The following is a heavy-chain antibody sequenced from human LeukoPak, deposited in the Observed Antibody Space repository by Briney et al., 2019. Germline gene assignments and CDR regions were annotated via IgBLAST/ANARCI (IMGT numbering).Heavy chain of an antibody. CDR1: GGSISSSSYY. CDR3: ARDSRFYGSGSYYPYYFDY. CDR2: IDYSGSI. J-gene: IGHJ4*02. D-gene: IGHD3-10*01. Sequence: SETLSLTCTVSGGSISSSSYYWGWIRQPPGKGLEWIGSIDYSGSIYYNPSLKSRVTISIDTSKNRFSLKLSSVTAADTAVYYCARDSRFYGSGSYYPYYFDYWGQGTLVTVSS. V-gene: IGHV4-39*07.